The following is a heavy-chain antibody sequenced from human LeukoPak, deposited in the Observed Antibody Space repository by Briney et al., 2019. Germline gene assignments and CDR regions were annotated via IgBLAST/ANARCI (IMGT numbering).Heavy chain of an antibody. D-gene: IGHD6-19*01. CDR3: ASTEQWLVSGLYYYYYMDV. CDR2: VIPIFGTA. J-gene: IGHJ6*03. V-gene: IGHV1-69*05. CDR1: GGTFSSYA. Sequence: GSSVKVSCKASGGTFSSYAISWVRQAPGQGLEWTGGVIPIFGTANYAQKFQGRVTITTDESTSTAYMELSSLRSEDTAVYYCASTEQWLVSGLYYYYYMDVWGKGTTVTVSS.